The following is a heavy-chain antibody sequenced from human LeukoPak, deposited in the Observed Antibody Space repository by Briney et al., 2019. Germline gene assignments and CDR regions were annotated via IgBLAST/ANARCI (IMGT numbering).Heavy chain of an antibody. CDR2: MNPNSGNT. CDR1: GYTFTIYD. Sequence: ASVTVSCTASGYTFTIYDINWVRQATGQGLEWMGWMNPNSGNTGYAQKFQGRVTITRNTSISTAYMELSSLRSEDTAVYYCARNYDSSGYVDYWGQGTLVTVSS. J-gene: IGHJ4*02. CDR3: ARNYDSSGYVDY. V-gene: IGHV1-8*03. D-gene: IGHD3-22*01.